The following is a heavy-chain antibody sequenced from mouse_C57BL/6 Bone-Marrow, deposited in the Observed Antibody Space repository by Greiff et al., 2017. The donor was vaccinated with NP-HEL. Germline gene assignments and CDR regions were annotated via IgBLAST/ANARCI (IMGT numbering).Heavy chain of an antibody. CDR3: AREGNYDGY. D-gene: IGHD2-1*01. CDR1: GYSITSGYY. CDR2: ISYDGSN. Sequence: EVKLVESGPGLVKPSQSLSLTCSVTGYSITSGYYWNWIRQFPGNKLEWMGYISYDGSNNYNPSLKNRISITRDTSKNQFFLKLNSVTTEDTATYYCAREGNYDGYWGQGTTLTVSS. J-gene: IGHJ2*01. V-gene: IGHV3-6*01.